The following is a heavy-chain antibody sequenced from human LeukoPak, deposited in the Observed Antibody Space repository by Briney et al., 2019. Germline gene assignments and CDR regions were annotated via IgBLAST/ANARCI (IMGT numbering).Heavy chain of an antibody. CDR3: AKAPGGRNYYYMDV. V-gene: IGHV3-30*02. Sequence: GGSLRLSCGASGFTFSNYGMLWVRQAPGKGLDWVAFIRYDGNNKLYADSVKGRFTISRDNSKNTLYLHINSLRAEDTAVYYCAKAPGGRNYYYMDVWGKGTTVTVSS. CDR1: GFTFSNYG. CDR2: IRYDGNNK. J-gene: IGHJ6*03. D-gene: IGHD3-16*01.